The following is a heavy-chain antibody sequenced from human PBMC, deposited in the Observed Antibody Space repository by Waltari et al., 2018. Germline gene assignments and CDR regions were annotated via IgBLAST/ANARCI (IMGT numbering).Heavy chain of an antibody. CDR3: ARDHYDYAYYYMDV. J-gene: IGHJ6*03. CDR2: IYTSGST. D-gene: IGHD3-3*01. V-gene: IGHV4-4*07. Sequence: QVQLQESGPGLVKPSETLSLTCTVSGGSISSYSWRWIRQPAGKGLEWIGRIYTSGSTNYNPSLKSRVTMSVDTSKNQFSLKLSSVTAADTAVYYCARDHYDYAYYYMDVWGKGTTVTISS. CDR1: GGSISSYS.